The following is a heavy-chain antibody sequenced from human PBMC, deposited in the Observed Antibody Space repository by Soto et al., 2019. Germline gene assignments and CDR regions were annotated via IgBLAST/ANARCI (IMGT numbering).Heavy chain of an antibody. CDR2: IYYSGST. CDR3: ARGSTVVTSTPYYYYGMDV. CDR1: GCTISSYY. Sequence: PSETMYLTSTVSGCTISSYYWSWIRKNTGKGQEWIGYIYYSGSTNYNPSLKSRVTISVDTSKNQFSLKLSSATAADTAVYYCARGSTVVTSTPYYYYGMDVWGQGTTVTVSS. D-gene: IGHD4-17*01. J-gene: IGHJ6*02. V-gene: IGHV4-59*01.